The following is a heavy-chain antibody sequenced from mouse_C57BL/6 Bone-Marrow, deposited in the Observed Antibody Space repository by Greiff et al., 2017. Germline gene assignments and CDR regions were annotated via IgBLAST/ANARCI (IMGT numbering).Heavy chain of an antibody. CDR1: GYTFTSYW. CDR2: IDPSDSYT. CDR3: ANIYYYGSGGVYFDY. D-gene: IGHD1-1*01. V-gene: IGHV1-50*01. J-gene: IGHJ2*01. Sequence: QVQLQQPGAELVKPGASVKLSCKASGYTFTSYWMQWVKQRPGQGLEWIGEIDPSDSYTNYNQKFKGKATLTVDTSSSTAYMKLSSLTSEYSAVYYCANIYYYGSGGVYFDYWGQGTTLTVSS.